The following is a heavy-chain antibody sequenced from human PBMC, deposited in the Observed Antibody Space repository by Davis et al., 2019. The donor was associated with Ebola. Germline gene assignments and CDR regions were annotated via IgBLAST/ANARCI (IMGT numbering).Heavy chain of an antibody. J-gene: IGHJ4*02. D-gene: IGHD6-6*01. V-gene: IGHV3-9*01. CDR2: ISWNSGSI. Sequence: SLKISCAASGFTFDDYAMHWVRQAPGKGLEWVSGISWNSGSIGYADSVKGRFTISRDNSKNSLDLQMNSLGAEDTAIYYCVSQYSTSSHYWGQGALVTVSS. CDR3: VSQYSTSSHY. CDR1: GFTFDDYA.